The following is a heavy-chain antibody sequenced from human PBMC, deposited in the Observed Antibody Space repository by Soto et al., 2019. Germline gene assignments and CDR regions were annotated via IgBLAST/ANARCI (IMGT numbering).Heavy chain of an antibody. J-gene: IGHJ6*02. D-gene: IGHD6-13*01. CDR3: ARESIATADIDPYLDV. Sequence: EVQLVESGGGLVQPGGSLRLSCAASGFTFSTYSMNWVRQAPGKGLEWVSFISSRSSTIYYADSVKGRFTISRDKAKNSLYLQMNSLRDEHTAVYYCARESIATADIDPYLDVWGQGTTVTVSS. V-gene: IGHV3-48*02. CDR1: GFTFSTYS. CDR2: ISSRSSTI.